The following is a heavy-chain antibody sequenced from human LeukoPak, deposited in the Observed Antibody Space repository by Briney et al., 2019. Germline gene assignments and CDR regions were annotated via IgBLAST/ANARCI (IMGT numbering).Heavy chain of an antibody. CDR1: GGTFSSYA. Sequence: SVTVSCKASGGTFSSYAISWVRQAPGQGPEWMGGIIPIFGTANYAQKFQGRVTITADESTSTAYMELSSLRSEDTAVYYCARDIGDYDSSGYIAFDIWGQGTMVTVSS. CDR2: IIPIFGTA. CDR3: ARDIGDYDSSGYIAFDI. V-gene: IGHV1-69*01. D-gene: IGHD3-22*01. J-gene: IGHJ3*02.